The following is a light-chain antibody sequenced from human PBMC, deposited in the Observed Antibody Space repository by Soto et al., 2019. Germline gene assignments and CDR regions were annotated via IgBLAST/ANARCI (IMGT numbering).Light chain of an antibody. J-gene: IGKJ2*01. Sequence: EIVMTQSPATLSVSPGERATLSCRASPSISSNLAWYQQKPGQATRLLIYSVSSRVTGIPARFSGSASGTEFTLTISSLQSEDFAVYYCQQFYKWPYTFGQGTKLEIK. V-gene: IGKV3-15*01. CDR1: PSISSN. CDR2: SVS. CDR3: QQFYKWPYT.